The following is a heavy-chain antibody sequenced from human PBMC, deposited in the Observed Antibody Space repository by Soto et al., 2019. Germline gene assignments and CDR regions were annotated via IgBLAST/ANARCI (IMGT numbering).Heavy chain of an antibody. CDR3: AREKIVGVNPFDY. J-gene: IGHJ4*01. D-gene: IGHD1-26*01. CDR1: EYTFTAYY. Sequence: ASVKVSCKVSEYTFTAYYIHWVRQAPGQGLEWMGWLNPNSGGTDFAQKFQGRVSMTRDTSITTAYMQLHSLTSNDTAIYYCAREKIVGVNPFDYWRLRTLFTASS. CDR2: LNPNSGGT. V-gene: IGHV1-2*02.